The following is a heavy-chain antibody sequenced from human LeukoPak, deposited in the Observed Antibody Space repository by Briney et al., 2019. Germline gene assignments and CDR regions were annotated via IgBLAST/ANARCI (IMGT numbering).Heavy chain of an antibody. D-gene: IGHD2-15*01. CDR3: ARAARYCTAGSCSRGYMDV. V-gene: IGHV3-48*01. Sequence: GGSLRLSCAASGFTFITYSMNWVRQAPGEGLEWISYISSDSSAIYYADSVKGRFTISRDNAKNSLYLQMNSLRAEDTAVYYRARAARYCTAGSCSRGYMDVWGKGTTVTVSS. CDR2: ISSDSSAI. CDR1: GFTFITYS. J-gene: IGHJ6*03.